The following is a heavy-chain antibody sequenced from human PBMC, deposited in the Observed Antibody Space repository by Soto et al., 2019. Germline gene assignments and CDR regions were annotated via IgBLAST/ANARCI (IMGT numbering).Heavy chain of an antibody. Sequence: VQLVESGGGVVQPGRSLRLSCAASGFTFSSYGMHWVRQAPGKGLEWVAVISYDGSNKYYADSVKGRFTISRDNSKNTLYLQMNSLRAEDTAVYYCNSGWVGGMDVWGQGTTVTVSS. D-gene: IGHD6-19*01. J-gene: IGHJ6*02. CDR3: NSGWVGGMDV. CDR2: ISYDGSNK. CDR1: GFTFSSYG. V-gene: IGHV3-30*03.